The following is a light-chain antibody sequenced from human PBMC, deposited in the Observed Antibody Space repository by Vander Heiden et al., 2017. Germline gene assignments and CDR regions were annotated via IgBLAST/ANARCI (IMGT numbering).Light chain of an antibody. CDR3: CSYAGSYNYV. CDR1: SGDVGGYNY. V-gene: IGLV2-11*01. Sequence: QSALTQPRSVSGSPGQSVTISCTGTSGDVGGYNYVSWYQQPPGKAPKLMIYDVSKRPSGVPDRLSGSKSGNTASLIISGLQAEDEADYYCCSYAGSYNYVFGTGTKVTVL. CDR2: DVS. J-gene: IGLJ1*01.